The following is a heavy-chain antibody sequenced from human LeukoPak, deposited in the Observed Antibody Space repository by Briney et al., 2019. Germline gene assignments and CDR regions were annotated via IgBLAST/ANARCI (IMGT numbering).Heavy chain of an antibody. CDR3: AREDYYGSGIHLYGMDV. CDR2: ISSSSSYI. J-gene: IGHJ6*02. CDR1: GFTFSSYS. Sequence: GGSLRLSCAASGFTFSSYSMNWVRQAPGKGLEWVSSISSSSSYIYYADSVKGRFTISRDNAKNSLYLQMNSLRAEDTAVYYCAREDYYGSGIHLYGMDVWGQGTTVTVSS. V-gene: IGHV3-21*01. D-gene: IGHD3-10*01.